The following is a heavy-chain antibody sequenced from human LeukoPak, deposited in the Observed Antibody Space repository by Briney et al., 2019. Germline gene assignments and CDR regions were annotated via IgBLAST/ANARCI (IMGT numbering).Heavy chain of an antibody. D-gene: IGHD6-19*01. CDR3: AKFEGATIPGWFNDY. V-gene: IGHV3-23*05. CDR1: EFILSDYA. Sequence: GGSLRLSCAASEFILSDYAMGWVRQAPGKGLEWVSTIDKTTYPTFYADSVKGRFTISRDNSKNTLYLQMNSLRTADTAVYFCAKFEGATIPGWFNDYWGQGILVTVSS. J-gene: IGHJ4*02. CDR2: IDKTTYPT.